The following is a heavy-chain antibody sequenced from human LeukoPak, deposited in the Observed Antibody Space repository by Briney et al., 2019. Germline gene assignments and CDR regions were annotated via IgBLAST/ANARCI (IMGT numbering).Heavy chain of an antibody. V-gene: IGHV4-39*07. CDR2: INHSGST. J-gene: IGHJ5*02. D-gene: IGHD4-17*01. CDR1: GDSMILSTYY. CDR3: ARWVYGDYALLRFDP. Sequence: PSETLSLTCTVSGDSMILSTYYWGWIRQPPGKGLEWIGEINHSGSTNYNPSLKSRVTISVDTSKNQFSLKLSSVTAADTAVYYCARWVYGDYALLRFDPWGQGTLVTVSS.